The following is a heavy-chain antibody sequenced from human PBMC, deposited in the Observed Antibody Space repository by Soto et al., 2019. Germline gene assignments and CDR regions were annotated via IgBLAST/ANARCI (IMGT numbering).Heavy chain of an antibody. Sequence: QVQLVESGGGVVQPGRSLRLSCAASGFAFSNYDMHWVRRAPGQGLEWVAVVSYDGSNKYYADFVKGRFTISRDNSKNTLDLQLNSLRVEDTGVYYCAKDDYGMDPWGQGATVTVSS. CDR1: GFAFSNYD. CDR3: AKDDYGMDP. CDR2: VSYDGSNK. V-gene: IGHV3-30*18. J-gene: IGHJ6*02.